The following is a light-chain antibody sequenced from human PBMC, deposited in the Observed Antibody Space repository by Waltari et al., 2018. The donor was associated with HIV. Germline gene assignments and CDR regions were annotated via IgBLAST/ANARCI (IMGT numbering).Light chain of an antibody. V-gene: IGLV2-14*03. J-gene: IGLJ2*01. CDR1: SNDVGGFNH. CDR2: DVS. Sequence: HSVLTQPASMSGSLGQSITISCLGSSNDVGGFNHASWYQQSPDKAPRLVIYDVSNRPSGVSGRFSGSKSGSAASLTISGLQPEDEADYYCCSYSSSGTVLFGGGTRLTVL. CDR3: CSYSSSGTVL.